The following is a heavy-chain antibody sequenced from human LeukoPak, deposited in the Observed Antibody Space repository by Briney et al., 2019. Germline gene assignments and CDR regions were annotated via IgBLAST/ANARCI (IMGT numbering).Heavy chain of an antibody. Sequence: QSGGSLRLSCAASGFTFSKYAMSWVRQAPGKGLEWVSGLSGSSGTTYYADSVKGRFTISRDTSKNTLYLQMNSLRAEDTTVYYCAKGGDSSGYYRFDSWGRGTLVTVSS. CDR3: AKGGDSSGYYRFDS. D-gene: IGHD3-22*01. CDR2: LSGSSGTT. J-gene: IGHJ4*02. CDR1: GFTFSKYA. V-gene: IGHV3-23*01.